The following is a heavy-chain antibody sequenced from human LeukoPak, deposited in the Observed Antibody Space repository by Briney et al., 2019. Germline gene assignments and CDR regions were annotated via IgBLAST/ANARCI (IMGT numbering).Heavy chain of an antibody. J-gene: IGHJ3*02. D-gene: IGHD3-22*01. Sequence: PSQTLSLTCTVSGGSISSGDYYWSWIRQPPGKGLEWIGYIYYSGSTYYNPSLKSRVTISVDTSKNQFSLKLSSVTAADTAVYFCARGAFNYYDTIGYSNDAFDIWGQGSMVTVSS. CDR1: GGSISSGDYY. CDR3: ARGAFNYYDTIGYSNDAFDI. V-gene: IGHV4-30-4*01. CDR2: IYYSGST.